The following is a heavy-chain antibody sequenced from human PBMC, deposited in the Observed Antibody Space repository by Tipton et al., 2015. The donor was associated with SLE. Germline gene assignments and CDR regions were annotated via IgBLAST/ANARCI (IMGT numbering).Heavy chain of an antibody. CDR2: INHSGTT. V-gene: IGHV4-34*01. CDR1: GGSFSAYY. D-gene: IGHD2-15*01. J-gene: IGHJ3*02. CDR3: ARQRVWRVVVAAPDM. Sequence: TLSLTCAFYGGSFSAYYCTWIRQSPGKGLEWIGEINHSGTTNYNPSLKSRVNISVETSKKQFSLNLTSLTAADTAVYYCARQRVWRVVVAAPDMWGQGTMVTVSS.